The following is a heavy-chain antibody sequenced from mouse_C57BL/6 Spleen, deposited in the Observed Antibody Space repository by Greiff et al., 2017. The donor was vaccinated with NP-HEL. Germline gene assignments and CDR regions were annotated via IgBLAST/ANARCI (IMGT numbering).Heavy chain of an antibody. CDR3: ARSFEDYEGYAMDY. D-gene: IGHD1-1*01. J-gene: IGHJ4*01. Sequence: QVQLQQSGPELVKPGASVKISCKASGYAFSSSWMNWVKQRPGKGLEWIGRIYPGDGDTNYNGKFKGKATLTADKSSSTAYMQLSSLTSEDSAVYFCARSFEDYEGYAMDYWGQGTSVTVSS. V-gene: IGHV1-82*01. CDR2: IYPGDGDT. CDR1: GYAFSSSW.